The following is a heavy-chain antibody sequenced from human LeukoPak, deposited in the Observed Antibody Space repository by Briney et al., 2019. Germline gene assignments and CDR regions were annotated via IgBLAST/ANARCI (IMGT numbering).Heavy chain of an antibody. J-gene: IGHJ4*02. CDR1: GFTFSSYG. V-gene: IGHV3-33*08. Sequence: GGSLRLSCAASGFTFSSYGMHWVRQAPGKGLEWVAVIWYDGSNKFYADSVKGRFTISRDNSKNTLYLQMNSLRVEDTAVYYCARDKFGGSSSLIDYWGQGTLVTVSS. D-gene: IGHD6-13*01. CDR3: ARDKFGGSSSLIDY. CDR2: IWYDGSNK.